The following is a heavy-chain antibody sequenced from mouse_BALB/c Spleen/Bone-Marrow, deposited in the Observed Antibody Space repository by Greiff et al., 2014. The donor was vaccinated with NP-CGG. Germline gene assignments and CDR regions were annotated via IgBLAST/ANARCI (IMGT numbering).Heavy chain of an antibody. J-gene: IGHJ4*01. D-gene: IGHD2-2*01. CDR2: IWSDGTT. Sequence: VQLQQSGPDLVAPSQSLPITCTVSGFSLTLYGVHWVRQSPGKGLEWLVVIWSDGTTTYNSALKSRLSISKDNSKSQVFLKLNSLQTDDTAMYYCARHERGYPYAMDYWGQGTSVTVSS. V-gene: IGHV2-6-2*01. CDR1: GFSLTLYG. CDR3: ARHERGYPYAMDY.